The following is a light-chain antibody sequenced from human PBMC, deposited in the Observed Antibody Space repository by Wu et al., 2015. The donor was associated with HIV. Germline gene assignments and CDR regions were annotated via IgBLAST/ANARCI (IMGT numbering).Light chain of an antibody. J-gene: IGKJ4*01. Sequence: DIQMTQSPSTLSAFVGDRVTITCRASQSISSWLAWYQQKPGKGPDLLIYKASTLECGVPSRFSGSGSGTEFTLTISSLQPDDFATYYCQQYNGYPLTFGGGTKVEIK. CDR3: QQYNGYPLT. CDR1: QSISSW. V-gene: IGKV1-5*03. CDR2: KAS.